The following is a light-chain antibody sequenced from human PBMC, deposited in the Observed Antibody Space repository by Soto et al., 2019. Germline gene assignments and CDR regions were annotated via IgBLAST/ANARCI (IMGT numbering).Light chain of an antibody. CDR2: DAS. CDR1: LSVDIY. V-gene: IGKV3-11*01. CDR3: QQRSNWPLT. J-gene: IGKJ4*01. Sequence: EIVLTQSPATLSLSPGEGATLSCRSTLSVDIYLAWYQQKPGQAPRLLTYDASNRAPGIPARFSGSGSKTDFTLTISSLAPEDFAVYYCQQRSNWPLTFGGGTNLEIK.